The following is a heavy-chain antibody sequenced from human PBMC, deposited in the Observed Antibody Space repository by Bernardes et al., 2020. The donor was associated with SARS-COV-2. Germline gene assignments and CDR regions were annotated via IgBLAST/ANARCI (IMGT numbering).Heavy chain of an antibody. J-gene: IGHJ4*02. CDR1: GFTVSTNH. CDR2: IYGDGRT. Sequence: GGSRRLSCAASGFTVSTNHMGWVRQAPGKGLEWVSVIYGDGRTFYADSVKGRFTISRDTSKNTLYLQMNSLRAEDTAVYYCARGRDSSSFFDYWGQGTLVTVSS. D-gene: IGHD6-13*01. V-gene: IGHV3-53*01. CDR3: ARGRDSSSFFDY.